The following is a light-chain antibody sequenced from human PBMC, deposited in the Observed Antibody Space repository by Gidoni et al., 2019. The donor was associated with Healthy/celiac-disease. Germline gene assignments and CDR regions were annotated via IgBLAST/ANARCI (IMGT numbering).Light chain of an antibody. CDR3: QQYDSTPWT. J-gene: IGKJ1*01. CDR1: QSVLYSSNNKNY. V-gene: IGKV4-1*01. Sequence: DIVMTQSPDSLAVSRGERATITCKSSQSVLYSSNNKNYLAWYQQKPGQPPKLLIYLASTRESGVPDRVSGSGSVTYCTLTISSLQAEDVAVYYCQQYDSTPWTFGQGTKVEIK. CDR2: LAS.